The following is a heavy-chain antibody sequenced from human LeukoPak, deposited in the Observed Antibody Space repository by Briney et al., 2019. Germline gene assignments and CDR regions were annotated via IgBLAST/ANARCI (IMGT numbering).Heavy chain of an antibody. J-gene: IGHJ4*02. CDR2: IVGSGGST. CDR3: AKEGLTYYYDSSGPGIDY. D-gene: IGHD3-22*01. CDR1: GFMFSSYV. Sequence: GGSLRLSCTASGFMFSSYVMTWVRQAPGKGLEWVSGIVGSGGSTYYADPVKGRFTISRDNSKNTLYLQMNNVRAEDTAVYYCAKEGLTYYYDSSGPGIDYWGQGTLVTVSS. V-gene: IGHV3-23*01.